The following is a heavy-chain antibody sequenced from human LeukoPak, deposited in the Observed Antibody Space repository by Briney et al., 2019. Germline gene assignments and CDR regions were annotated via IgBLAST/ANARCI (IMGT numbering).Heavy chain of an antibody. J-gene: IGHJ4*02. CDR3: ATANYDFWSGYWYYFDY. D-gene: IGHD3-3*01. Sequence: GGSLRLSCAASGFTFSSYSMNWVRQAPGKGLEWVSAISGSGGSTYYADSVKGRFTISRDNSKNTLYLQMNSLRAEDTAVYYCATANYDFWSGYWYYFDYWGQGTLVTVSS. V-gene: IGHV3-23*01. CDR1: GFTFSSYS. CDR2: ISGSGGST.